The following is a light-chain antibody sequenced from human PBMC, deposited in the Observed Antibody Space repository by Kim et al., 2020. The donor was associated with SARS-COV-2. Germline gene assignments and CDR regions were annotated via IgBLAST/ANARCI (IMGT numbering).Light chain of an antibody. CDR3: TSYTRSDTWV. Sequence: GQSVTVSCSGTSSDVGLYNKVSWYQQHQGKVPNLLIYEVNRRHSGASDRFSGSKSGNTASLTISGLQAEDEADYYCTSYTRSDTWVFGGGTQLTVL. CDR1: SSDVGLYNK. V-gene: IGLV2-14*01. J-gene: IGLJ3*02. CDR2: EVN.